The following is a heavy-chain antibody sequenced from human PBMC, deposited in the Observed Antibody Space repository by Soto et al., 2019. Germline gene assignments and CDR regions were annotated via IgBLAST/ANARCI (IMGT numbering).Heavy chain of an antibody. D-gene: IGHD2-15*01. J-gene: IGHJ5*02. CDR1: GFTFSSYW. CDR3: AGEKGGAYSWGWFPP. Sequence: EVQLVESGGGLVQPGGSLRLSCAASGFTFSSYWMSWVRQAPGKGLEWVANIKQDGSEKYYVDSVKGRFTISRNNAKKSLYLKKNGQRAGNRAVYYWAGEKGGAYSWGWFPPWGKGTLVPVSP. V-gene: IGHV3-7*03. CDR2: IKQDGSEK.